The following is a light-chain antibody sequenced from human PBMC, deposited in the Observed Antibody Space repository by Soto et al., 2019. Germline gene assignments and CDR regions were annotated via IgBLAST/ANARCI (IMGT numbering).Light chain of an antibody. CDR2: DAS. V-gene: IGKV3-11*01. CDR3: QQRSNWPPIT. CDR1: QSVSSH. J-gene: IGKJ1*01. Sequence: EIVLTQSPATLSLSPGERATLSCRASQSVSSHLAWYQQKPGQAPRLLIDDASNRATGIPARFSGSGSGTDFTPTISSLEPADSAVYYCQQRSNWPPITFGQGTKVDIK.